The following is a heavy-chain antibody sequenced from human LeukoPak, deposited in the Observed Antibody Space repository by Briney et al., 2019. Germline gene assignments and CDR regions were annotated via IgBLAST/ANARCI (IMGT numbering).Heavy chain of an antibody. J-gene: IGHJ4*02. V-gene: IGHV3-33*01. Sequence: GGSLRLSCAVSAFTFSSYGIHWVRQAPGKGLEWVAVIWYDGSNKYYADSVKGRFTISRDNSKNTLYLQMNSLRTEDTAVYYCARDQAYFDYWGQGTLVTVSS. CDR1: AFTFSSYG. CDR2: IWYDGSNK. CDR3: ARDQAYFDY.